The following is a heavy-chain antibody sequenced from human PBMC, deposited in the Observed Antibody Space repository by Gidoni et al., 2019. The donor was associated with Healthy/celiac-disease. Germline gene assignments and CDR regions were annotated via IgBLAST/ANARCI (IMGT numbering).Heavy chain of an antibody. V-gene: IGHV3-23*01. D-gene: IGHD3-22*01. CDR3: AKVLSTMIEEIIYYFDY. Sequence: EVQLLESGGGLVQPGGSLRLSCAASGFTFSSYAMSWVRQAPGKGLEWVSAISGSGGSTYYADSVKGRFTISRDNSKNTLYLQMNSLRAEDTAVYYCAKVLSTMIEEIIYYFDYWGQGTLVTVSS. CDR2: ISGSGGST. CDR1: GFTFSSYA. J-gene: IGHJ4*02.